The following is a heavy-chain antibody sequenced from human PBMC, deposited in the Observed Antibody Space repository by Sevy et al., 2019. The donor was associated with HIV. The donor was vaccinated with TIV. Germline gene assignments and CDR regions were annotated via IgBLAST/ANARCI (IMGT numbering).Heavy chain of an antibody. Sequence: SETLSLTCTVSGGSIGRYYWSWIRQSPGRGLEWIGYIYYDGGTDYNSSLKSRVTISLDTSKNQFSLSLKSVTAADTAVYYCAREAGNYHDSSNYYYVYAFDIWGQGTLVTVSS. J-gene: IGHJ3*02. CDR2: IYYDGGT. V-gene: IGHV4-59*01. D-gene: IGHD3-22*01. CDR3: AREAGNYHDSSNYYYVYAFDI. CDR1: GGSIGRYY.